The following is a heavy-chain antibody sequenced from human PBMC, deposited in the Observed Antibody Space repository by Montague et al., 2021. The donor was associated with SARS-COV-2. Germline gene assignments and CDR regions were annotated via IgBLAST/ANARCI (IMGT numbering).Heavy chain of an antibody. CDR1: GGSINSYY. CDR2: SYTSCRT. D-gene: IGHD3-22*01. J-gene: IGHJ3*02. CDR3: ASPTYYYDSSGFDAFDI. V-gene: IGHV4-4*07. Sequence: SETLSLTCGVSGGSINSYYHSWIRQPAAKGLELMWRSYTSCRTNNYHSLKSRGTISVDTSRNHLSLKLTSGTAADTAVYYCASPTYYYDSSGFDAFDIWGQGTMVTVSS.